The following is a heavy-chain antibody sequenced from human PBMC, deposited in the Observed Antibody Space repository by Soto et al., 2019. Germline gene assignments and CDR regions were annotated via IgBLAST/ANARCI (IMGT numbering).Heavy chain of an antibody. CDR3: ARGGEPIDY. D-gene: IGHD2-21*01. Sequence: SETLSLTCTVSGGSISSYYWSWIRQPPGKGLEWIGYIYYSGSTNYNPSLKSRVTISVDTSKNQFSLKLSSVTAADTAVYYCARGGEPIDYWGQGTLVTVSS. J-gene: IGHJ4*02. CDR2: IYYSGST. CDR1: GGSISSYY. V-gene: IGHV4-59*08.